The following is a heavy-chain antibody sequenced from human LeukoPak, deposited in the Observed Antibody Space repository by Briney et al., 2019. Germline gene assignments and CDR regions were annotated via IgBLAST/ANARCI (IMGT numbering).Heavy chain of an antibody. CDR1: GFTFSGSA. CDR3: TRHVDTAMDY. J-gene: IGHJ4*02. Sequence: VGSLKLSCAASGFTFSGSAMHWVRQASGKGLEWVGRIRSEANSYATAYAASVKGRFTISRDDSKNTAYLQMNSLKTEDTAVYYCTRHVDTAMDYWGQGTLVTVSS. D-gene: IGHD5-18*01. CDR2: IRSEANSYAT. V-gene: IGHV3-73*01.